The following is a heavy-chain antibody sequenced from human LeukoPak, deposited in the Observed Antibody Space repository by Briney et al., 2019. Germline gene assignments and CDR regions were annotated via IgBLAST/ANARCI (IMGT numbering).Heavy chain of an antibody. CDR1: GFTFSSYS. Sequence: GGSLRLSCAASGFTFSSYSMNWVRQAPGKGLEWVSYISSSSSTIYYADSVKGRFTISRDNAKNSLYLQMNNLRAEDTAVYYCARPPALWFGEFDAFDIWGQGTMVTVSS. D-gene: IGHD3-10*01. CDR2: ISSSSSTI. CDR3: ARPPALWFGEFDAFDI. V-gene: IGHV3-48*01. J-gene: IGHJ3*02.